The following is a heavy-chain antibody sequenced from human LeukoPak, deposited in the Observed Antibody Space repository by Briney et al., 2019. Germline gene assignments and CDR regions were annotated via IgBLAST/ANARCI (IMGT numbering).Heavy chain of an antibody. CDR3: ARGLSQVVVVPAAMLFGWFDP. CDR1: GYTFTGYY. Sequence: ASVKVSCKASGYTFTGYYMHWVRQAPGQGLEWMGWINPNSGGTNYVQKFQGRVTMTRDTSISTAYMELSRLRSDDTAVYYCARGLSQVVVVPAAMLFGWFDPWGQGTLVTVSS. V-gene: IGHV1-2*02. J-gene: IGHJ5*02. CDR2: INPNSGGT. D-gene: IGHD2-2*01.